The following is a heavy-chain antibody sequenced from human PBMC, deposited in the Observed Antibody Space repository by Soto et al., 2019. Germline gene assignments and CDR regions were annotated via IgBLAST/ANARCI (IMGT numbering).Heavy chain of an antibody. CDR2: IWYDGSNK. J-gene: IGHJ4*02. CDR1: GFTFSSYG. CDR3: ARDCGLSCSGGSCYSCTRGFDY. D-gene: IGHD2-15*01. Sequence: QVQLVESGGGVVQPGRSLRLSCAASGFTFSSYGMHWVRQAPGKGLEWVAVIWYDGSNKYYADSVKGRFTISRDNSKNPLFLQMNSLRAEDTAVYYCARDCGLSCSGGSCYSCTRGFDYWGQGTLVTVSS. V-gene: IGHV3-33*01.